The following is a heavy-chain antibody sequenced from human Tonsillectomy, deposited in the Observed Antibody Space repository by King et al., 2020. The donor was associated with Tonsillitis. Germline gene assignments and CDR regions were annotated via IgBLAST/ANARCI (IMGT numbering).Heavy chain of an antibody. Sequence: VQLVESGGGLVQPGGSLRLSCAASGFTFSNYWMHWVRQAPGKGLVWVSRINSDVSSTSYADSVKGRFTIFRDNAKSTLYLQMNSLRAEDTAVYYCASDPNPSENLDYWGQGTLVTVSS. V-gene: IGHV3-74*01. CDR3: ASDPNPSENLDY. CDR2: INSDVSST. CDR1: GFTFSNYW. D-gene: IGHD1-14*01. J-gene: IGHJ4*02.